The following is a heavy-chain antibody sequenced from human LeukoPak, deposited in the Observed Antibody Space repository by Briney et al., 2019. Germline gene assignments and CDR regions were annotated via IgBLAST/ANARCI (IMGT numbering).Heavy chain of an antibody. CDR1: GFTSSSYA. J-gene: IGHJ4*02. CDR2: ISGSGGST. V-gene: IGHV3-23*01. D-gene: IGHD2-21*02. CDR3: AKDGAAYCGGDFPDY. Sequence: TGGSLRLSCAASGFTSSSYAMSWVRQAPGKGLEWVSAISGSGGSTYYADSVKGRFTISRDNSKNTLYLQMNSLRAEDTAVYYCAKDGAAYCGGDFPDYWRQGTLVSVSS.